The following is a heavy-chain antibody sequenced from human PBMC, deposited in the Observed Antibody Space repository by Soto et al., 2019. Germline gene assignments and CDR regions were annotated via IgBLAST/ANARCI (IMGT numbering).Heavy chain of an antibody. D-gene: IGHD2-15*01. V-gene: IGHV4-4*07. CDR3: ARSAVPRGGWFRP. Sequence: QVQLQESGPGLVKPSGTLSLTCNVSGGSISTYYWNWIRQPAGKGLEWIGRIYASGSPNYKPSLKSRVIMAVDTSKNPFSLTMSSVPAADTAMYYCARSAVPRGGWFRPWGQGILVTVSP. CDR2: IYASGSP. J-gene: IGHJ5*02. CDR1: GGSISTYY.